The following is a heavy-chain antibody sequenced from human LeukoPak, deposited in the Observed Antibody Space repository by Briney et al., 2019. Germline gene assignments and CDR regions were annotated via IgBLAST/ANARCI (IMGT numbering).Heavy chain of an antibody. D-gene: IGHD6-6*01. J-gene: IGHJ6*03. V-gene: IGHV3-30*02. Sequence: GGSLRLSCAASGFTFSSYAMHWVRQAPGKGLEWVAFIRYDGSNKYYTDSVKGRFTISRDNSKNTLYLQMNSLRAEDTAVYYCANIAARRVYYYYMDVWGKGTTVTVSS. CDR3: ANIAARRVYYYYMDV. CDR1: GFTFSSYA. CDR2: IRYDGSNK.